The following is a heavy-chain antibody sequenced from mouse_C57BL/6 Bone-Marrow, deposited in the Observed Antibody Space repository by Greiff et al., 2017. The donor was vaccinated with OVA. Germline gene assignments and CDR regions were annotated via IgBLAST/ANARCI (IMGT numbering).Heavy chain of an antibody. CDR1: GFTFSSYA. Sequence: EVNLVESGEGLVKPGGSLKLSCAASGFTFSSYAMSWVRQTPEKRLEWVAYISSGGDYIYYADTVKGRFTISRDNARNTLYLQMSSLKSEDTAMYYCTRDYYGAWFAYWGQGTLVTVSA. J-gene: IGHJ3*01. CDR3: TRDYYGAWFAY. V-gene: IGHV5-9-1*02. CDR2: ISSGGDYI. D-gene: IGHD2-13*01.